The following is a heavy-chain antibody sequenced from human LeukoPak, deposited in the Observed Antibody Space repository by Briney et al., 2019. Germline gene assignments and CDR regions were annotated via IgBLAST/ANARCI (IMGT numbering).Heavy chain of an antibody. CDR1: GFTFSSYA. D-gene: IGHD3-22*01. CDR3: AKDDVMYYYDSSGYLLNFDY. J-gene: IGHJ4*02. CDR2: ISGSGGST. Sequence: SGGSLRLSCAASGFTFSSYAMSWVRQAPGKGLEWVSAISGSGGSTYYADSVKGRFTISRDNSKNTLYLQMNSLRAEDTAVYYCAKDDVMYYYDSSGYLLNFDYWGQGTLVTVSS. V-gene: IGHV3-23*01.